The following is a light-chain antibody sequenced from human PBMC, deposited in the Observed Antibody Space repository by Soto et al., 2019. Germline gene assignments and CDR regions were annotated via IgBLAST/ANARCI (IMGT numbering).Light chain of an antibody. CDR1: QVVKNY. CDR2: DAS. V-gene: IGKV1-12*01. CDR3: QQGNTFPIT. Sequence: DIQMTQSPSSVSASLGDRVTITCRASQVVKNYLAWYQQKPGKAPVLLIYDASTLQTGVPSRFSGGGSGTDFTLTISGLQPEDFATYYCQQGNTFPITFGQGTPLDIK. J-gene: IGKJ5*01.